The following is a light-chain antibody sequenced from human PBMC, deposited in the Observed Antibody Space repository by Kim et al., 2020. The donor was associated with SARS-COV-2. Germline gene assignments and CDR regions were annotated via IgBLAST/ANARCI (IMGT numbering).Light chain of an antibody. J-gene: IGKJ1*01. CDR1: QSVSSSY. V-gene: IGKV3-20*01. CDR3: QQYGSSPQT. CDR2: DAS. Sequence: SPGESASFSCRASQSVSSSYSAWYQQKPGHAPRLLIYDASTSATAIPDRFSGSGSGTDFTLTISRLEPGDFAVYYCQQYGSSPQTFGQGTKVDIK.